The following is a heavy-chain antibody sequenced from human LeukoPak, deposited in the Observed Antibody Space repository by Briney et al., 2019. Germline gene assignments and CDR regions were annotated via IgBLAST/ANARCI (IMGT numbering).Heavy chain of an antibody. V-gene: IGHV3-7*01. CDR1: GFTFSSYG. CDR3: ARVYCSSITCSSGVFDY. D-gene: IGHD2-2*01. CDR2: IKRDGSEK. Sequence: GGSLRLSCAASGFTFSSYGMHWVRQAPGKGLEWVANIKRDGSEKYYVDSVKGRFTISRDNAKNSLYLQMNSLRVEDTAVYYCARVYCSSITCSSGVFDYWGQGTLVTASS. J-gene: IGHJ4*02.